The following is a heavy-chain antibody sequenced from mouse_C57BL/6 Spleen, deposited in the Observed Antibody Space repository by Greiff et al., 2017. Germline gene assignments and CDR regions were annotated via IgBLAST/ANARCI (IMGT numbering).Heavy chain of an antibody. CDR2: IYPGDGDT. J-gene: IGHJ4*01. Sequence: QVQLKESGPELVKPGASVKISCKASGYAFSSSWMNWVKQRPGKGLEWIGRIYPGDGDTNYTGKFKGKATLTADKSSSTAYMQRSSLTSEDSAVYFCARGGGSPYYAMDYWGQGTAVTVSS. CDR3: ARGGGSPYYAMDY. D-gene: IGHD1-1*01. CDR1: GYAFSSSW. V-gene: IGHV1-82*01.